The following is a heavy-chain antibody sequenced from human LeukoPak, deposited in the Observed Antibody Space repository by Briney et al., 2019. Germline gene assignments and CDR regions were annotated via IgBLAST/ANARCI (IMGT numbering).Heavy chain of an antibody. CDR3: ARGRSFSSGWYAYYFDY. J-gene: IGHJ4*02. D-gene: IGHD6-19*01. Sequence: GGSLRLSCAASGFTFSSYAMSWVRQAPGKGLEWVSVFYSGGSTYYADSVKGRFTISRDSSKNTLYLQMNSLRAEDTAVYYCARGRSFSSGWYAYYFDYWGQGTLVTVSS. CDR2: FYSGGST. V-gene: IGHV3-53*01. CDR1: GFTFSSYA.